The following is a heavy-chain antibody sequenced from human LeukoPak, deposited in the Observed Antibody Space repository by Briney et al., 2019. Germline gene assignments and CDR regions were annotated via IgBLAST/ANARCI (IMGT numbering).Heavy chain of an antibody. CDR1: GFTFSSYS. J-gene: IGHJ4*02. Sequence: GGSLRLSCAASGFTFSSYSMNWVRQAPGKGLEWVSSISSSSSYIYYADSVKGRFTISRDNAKNSLYLQMNSLRAEDTAVYYCARDLNVWGSYPTKMYYFDYWGQGTLVTVSS. D-gene: IGHD3-16*02. V-gene: IGHV3-21*01. CDR2: ISSSSSYI. CDR3: ARDLNVWGSYPTKMYYFDY.